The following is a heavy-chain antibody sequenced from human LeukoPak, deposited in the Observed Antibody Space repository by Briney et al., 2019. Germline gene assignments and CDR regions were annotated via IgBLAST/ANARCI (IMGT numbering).Heavy chain of an antibody. J-gene: IGHJ2*01. D-gene: IGHD7-27*01. CDR1: GDSVSSNSAA. CDR3: ARSESQVTGLDWYFDL. CDR2: TYYGSKWYN. V-gene: IGHV6-1*01. Sequence: SQTLSLTCAISGDSVSSNSAAWNWIRQSPSRGLEWLGRTYYGSKWYNGYAVSVKSRITINPDTSKNQFSLQPNSVTPEDTAVYYCARSESQVTGLDWYFDLWGRGTLVTVSS.